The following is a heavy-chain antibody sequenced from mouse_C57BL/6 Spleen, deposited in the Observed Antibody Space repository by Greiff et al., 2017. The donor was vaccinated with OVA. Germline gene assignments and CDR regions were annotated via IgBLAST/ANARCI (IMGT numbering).Heavy chain of an antibody. D-gene: IGHD1-1*01. CDR1: GYTFTSYW. CDR3: ARSITTVDWYFDV. V-gene: IGHV1-64*01. CDR2: IHPNSGST. Sequence: QVQLQQPGAELVKPGASVKLSCKASGYTFTSYWMHWVKQRPGQGLEWIGMIHPNSGSTNYNEKFKSKATLTVDKSSSTAYMQLSSLTSEDSAVYYCARSITTVDWYFDVWGTGTTVTVSS. J-gene: IGHJ1*03.